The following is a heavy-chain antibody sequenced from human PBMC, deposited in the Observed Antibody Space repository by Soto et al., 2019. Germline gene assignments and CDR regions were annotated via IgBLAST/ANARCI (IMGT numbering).Heavy chain of an antibody. CDR3: ARDRVTTIGYYYYGMDV. D-gene: IGHD5-12*01. V-gene: IGHV4-59*01. CDR2: IYYSGSA. CDR1: GGSLSSYY. J-gene: IGHJ6*02. Sequence: QVQLQESGPGLVKPSETLSLTCTVSGGSLSSYYWSWIRQPPGKGLEWIGYIYYSGSANYNPSLKSRVTISVDTSKNQFSLKLRYVTAADTAVYYCARDRVTTIGYYYYGMDVWGQGTTVTVSS.